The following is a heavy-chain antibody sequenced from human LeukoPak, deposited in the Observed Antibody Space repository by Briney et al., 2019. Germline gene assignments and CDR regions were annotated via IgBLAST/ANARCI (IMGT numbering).Heavy chain of an antibody. J-gene: IGHJ4*02. CDR1: GFTFSSYA. CDR2: ITGSGGST. CDR3: AKDQYSSGWYFTYQFDY. Sequence: GGSLRLSCAASGFTFSSYAMSWVRQAPGKGLEWVPGITGSGGSTYYADSVKGRFTVSRDNSKNTLYLQMNSLRAEDTAVYYCAKDQYSSGWYFTYQFDYWGQGTLVTVSS. D-gene: IGHD6-19*01. V-gene: IGHV3-23*01.